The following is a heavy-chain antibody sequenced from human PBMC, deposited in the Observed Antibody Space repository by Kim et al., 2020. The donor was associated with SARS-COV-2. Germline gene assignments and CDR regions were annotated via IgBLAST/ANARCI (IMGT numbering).Heavy chain of an antibody. CDR1: GGSISSSSYY. CDR3: ARQPPLLVWFRELLTPPFTLDGMDV. CDR2: IYYSGST. D-gene: IGHD3-10*01. J-gene: IGHJ6*02. Sequence: SETLSLTCTVSGGSISSSSYYWGWIRQPPGKGLEWIGSIYYSGSTYYNPSLKSRVTISVDTSKNQFSLKLSSVTAADTAVYYCARQPPLLVWFRELLTPPFTLDGMDVWGQGTTVTVSS. V-gene: IGHV4-39*01.